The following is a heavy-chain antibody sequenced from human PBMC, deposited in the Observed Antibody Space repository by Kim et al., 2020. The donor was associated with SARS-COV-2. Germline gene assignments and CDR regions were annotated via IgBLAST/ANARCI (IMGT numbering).Heavy chain of an antibody. J-gene: IGHJ5*02. CDR1: GGSFSGYY. D-gene: IGHD6-6*01. CDR2: IYHSGST. V-gene: IGHV4-59*12. CDR3: ARGSLPVVARQLDSWIDP. Sequence: SETLSLTCTVSGGSFSGYYWSWIRQPPGKGLEWIGYIYHSGSTNYNPSLKSRVTISVDTSKNQFSLKLSSVTAADTAVYYCARGSLPVVARQLDSWIDP.